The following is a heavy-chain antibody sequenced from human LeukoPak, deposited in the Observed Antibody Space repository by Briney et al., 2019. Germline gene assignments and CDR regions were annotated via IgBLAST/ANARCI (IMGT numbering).Heavy chain of an antibody. V-gene: IGHV1-2*02. J-gene: IGHJ4*02. CDR2: INPNSGGT. CDR1: GYTFTGYY. D-gene: IGHD3-22*01. CDR3: AATYYYDSSRLDY. Sequence: GASVKVSCKASGYTFTGYYMHWVRQAPGPGLEWMGWINPNSGGTNYAQKFQGRVTMTRDTSISTAYMELSRLRSDDTAVYYWAATYYYDSSRLDYWGQGTLVTVSS.